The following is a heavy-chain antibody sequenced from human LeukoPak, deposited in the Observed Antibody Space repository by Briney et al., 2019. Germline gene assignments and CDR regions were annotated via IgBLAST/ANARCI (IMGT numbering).Heavy chain of an antibody. D-gene: IGHD4-17*01. CDR1: GYTFTGYY. CDR2: INPNTGVT. V-gene: IGHV1-2*02. CDR3: ARDRITVTTGYYGMDV. J-gene: IGHJ6*02. Sequence: ASVKVSCKASGYTFTGYYMHWVRQAPGQGLEWMGWINPNTGVTNYAQKFQGRVTLTRDTSLITAYMELTRLRSDDTAMYYCARDRITVTTGYYGMDVWGQGTTLTVSS.